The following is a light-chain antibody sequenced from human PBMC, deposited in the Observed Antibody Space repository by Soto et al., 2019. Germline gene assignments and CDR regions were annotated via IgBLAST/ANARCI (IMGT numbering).Light chain of an antibody. V-gene: IGLV2-14*01. CDR3: SSYTSTYAVS. CDR2: DVS. CDR1: SSDVGAFNY. Sequence: QSALAQPASVSGSHGHAITISCTGTSSDVGAFNYVSWYQQHPGKVPKLMIYDVSNRPSGVSNRFSGSKSGNTASLTITGLQPEDEADYYCSSYTSTYAVSFGGGTKVTVL. J-gene: IGLJ2*01.